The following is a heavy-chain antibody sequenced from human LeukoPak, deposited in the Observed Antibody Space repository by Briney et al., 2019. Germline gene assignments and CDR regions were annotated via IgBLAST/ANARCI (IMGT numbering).Heavy chain of an antibody. V-gene: IGHV4-39*01. J-gene: IGHJ4*02. D-gene: IGHD3-22*01. CDR2: ISSGGST. CDR1: GGSISSSGYY. Sequence: PSETLSLTCTVSGGSISSSGYYWGWIRQPPGTGLEWIGSISSGGSTHYIPSLKSRVTISVDTSKNLFSLKLSSVTAADTAVYYCARRSYDGSGYYYVDYWGQGTLVTVSS. CDR3: ARRSYDGSGYYYVDY.